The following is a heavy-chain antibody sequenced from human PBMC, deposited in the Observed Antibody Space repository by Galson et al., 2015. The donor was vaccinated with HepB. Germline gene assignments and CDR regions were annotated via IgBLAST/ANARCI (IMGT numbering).Heavy chain of an antibody. V-gene: IGHV3-23*01. CDR1: GFTFSSYA. CDR2: ISGSGGST. Sequence: SLRLSCAASGFTFSSYAMSWVRQAPGKGLEWVSAISGSGGSTYYADSVKGRFTISRDNSKNTLYLQMNSLRAEDTAVYYCAKYSGYDFYYYYYMDVWGKGTTVTVSS. CDR3: AKYSGYDFYYYYYMDV. D-gene: IGHD5-12*01. J-gene: IGHJ6*03.